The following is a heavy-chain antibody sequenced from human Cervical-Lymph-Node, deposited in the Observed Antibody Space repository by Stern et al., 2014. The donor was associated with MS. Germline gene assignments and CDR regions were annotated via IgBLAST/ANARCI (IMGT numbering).Heavy chain of an antibody. D-gene: IGHD1-1*01. CDR1: GGTFSTYS. Sequence: VQMVEAGAEVKRPGSSVRVSCKASGGTFSTYSISWVRQAPGQGLEWMGGIILSFGTVNYAQKFQGRLTMSADKSTSTVYLDLNSLRSEDTAMYYCARYRGTFYFDNWGQGTLVTVSS. J-gene: IGHJ4*02. CDR2: IILSFGTV. V-gene: IGHV1-69*06. CDR3: ARYRGTFYFDN.